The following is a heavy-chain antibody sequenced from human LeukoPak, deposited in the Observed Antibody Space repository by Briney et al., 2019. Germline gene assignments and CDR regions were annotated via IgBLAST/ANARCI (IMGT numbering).Heavy chain of an antibody. CDR3: ARDSGGGDCLLDY. J-gene: IGHJ4*02. CDR2: ISSSSSYI. V-gene: IGHV3-21*01. D-gene: IGHD2-21*02. CDR1: GFTFSSYS. Sequence: GGSLRLSCAASGFTFSSYSMNWVRQAPGKGLEWVSSISSSSSYIYYADSVKGRFTISRDNAKNSLYLQMNSLRAEDTAVYYCARDSGGGDCLLDYWGQGTLVTVSS.